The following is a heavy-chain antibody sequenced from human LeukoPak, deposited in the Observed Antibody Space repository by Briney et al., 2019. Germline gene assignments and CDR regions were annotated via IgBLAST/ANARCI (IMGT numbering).Heavy chain of an antibody. D-gene: IGHD3-10*01. CDR1: GYTLTELS. J-gene: IGHJ5*02. V-gene: IGHV1-24*01. CDR2: FDPEDGET. CDR3: ATDGGYYYGSGSYWFDP. Sequence: ASVKVSCKVSGYTLTELSMHWVRQAPGKGLEWMGGFDPEDGETIYVQKFQGRVTMTEDTSTDTAYMELISMRSEDTVVYYCATDGGYYYGSGSYWFDPWGQGTLVTVSS.